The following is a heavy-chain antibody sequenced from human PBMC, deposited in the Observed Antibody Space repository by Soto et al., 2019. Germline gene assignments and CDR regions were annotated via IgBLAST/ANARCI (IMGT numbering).Heavy chain of an antibody. J-gene: IGHJ5*02. D-gene: IGHD2-15*01. Sequence: SSETLSLTCTVSGGSISNYYWSWIRQPPGKGLEWIGYMYYSGSTNYNPSLKSRVSISVDTSKNQFSLTLSSVIAADTAVYYCARDRGYCSSGSCGWFDPWGQGTLVTVSS. CDR1: GGSISNYY. CDR2: MYYSGST. CDR3: ARDRGYCSSGSCGWFDP. V-gene: IGHV4-59*01.